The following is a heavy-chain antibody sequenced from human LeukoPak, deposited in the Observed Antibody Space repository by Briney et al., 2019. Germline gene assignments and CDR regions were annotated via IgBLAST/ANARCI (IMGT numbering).Heavy chain of an antibody. D-gene: IGHD3-16*01. CDR1: GYTFTGYY. CDR2: IDPNSGDT. CDR3: ARGDIGSVDY. V-gene: IGHV1-2*02. J-gene: IGHJ4*02. Sequence: ASVKVSCKASGYTFTGYYMHWVRQAPGQGLEWMGWIDPNSGDTNYAQKFQGRVTMTRDTSVSTAYMELSRLRSDDTAVYYCARGDIGSVDYWGQGTLVTVSS.